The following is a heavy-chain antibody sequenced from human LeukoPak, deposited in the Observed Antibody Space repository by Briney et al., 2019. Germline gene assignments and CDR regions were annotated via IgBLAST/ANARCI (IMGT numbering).Heavy chain of an antibody. CDR2: IKQDGSEK. J-gene: IGHJ5*02. V-gene: IGHV3-7*01. Sequence: PGGSLRLSCAASGFTFSNYYMSWVRQAPGKGLEWVADIKQDGSEKNYVDSVKGRFTISRDNAKNSLYLQMNGPRAEDTAVYYCARDRRGEESPYNWFDPWGQGTLVTVSS. D-gene: IGHD3-10*01. CDR1: GFTFSNYY. CDR3: ARDRRGEESPYNWFDP.